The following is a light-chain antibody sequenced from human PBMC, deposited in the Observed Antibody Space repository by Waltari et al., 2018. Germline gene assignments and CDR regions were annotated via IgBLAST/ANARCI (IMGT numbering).Light chain of an antibody. CDR2: DAS. Sequence: EAMMTQSPATLSVSPGDRATLSWRASQSVSNNVAWFQQKPGQAPSLLIYDASTRATGVPARFSGSGSGTEFTLTISSLQTEDFAVYYCQQYNNWTLYTFGQGTKLEIK. V-gene: IGKV3-15*01. CDR3: QQYNNWTLYT. CDR1: QSVSNN. J-gene: IGKJ2*01.